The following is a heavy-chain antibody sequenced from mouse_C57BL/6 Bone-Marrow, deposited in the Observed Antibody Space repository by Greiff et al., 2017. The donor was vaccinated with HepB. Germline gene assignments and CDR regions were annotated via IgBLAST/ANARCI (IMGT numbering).Heavy chain of an antibody. V-gene: IGHV5-15*01. D-gene: IGHD1-1*01. CDR2: ISNLAYSI. Sequence: EVKLVESGGGLVQPGGSLKLSCAASGFTFSDYGMAWVRQAPRQGPEWVAFISNLAYSIYYADTVTGRFTISRENAKNTLYLEMRSLRSEDTAVYYCARPYYYGSSYFDVWGTGTTVTVSS. CDR1: GFTFSDYG. CDR3: ARPYYYGSSYFDV. J-gene: IGHJ1*03.